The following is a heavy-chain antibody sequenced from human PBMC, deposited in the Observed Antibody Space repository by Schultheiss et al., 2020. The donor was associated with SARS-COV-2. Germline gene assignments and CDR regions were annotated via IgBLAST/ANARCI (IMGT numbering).Heavy chain of an antibody. J-gene: IGHJ6*03. CDR1: GGSFSGYY. CDR3: ARLGYCSGGSCYSRYYYYYMDV. CDR2: IYTSGST. Sequence: SETLSLTCAVYGGSFSGYYWSWIRQPAGKGLEWIGRIYTSGSTNYNPSLKSRVTMSVDTSKNQFSLKLSSVTAADTAVYYCARLGYCSGGSCYSRYYYYYMDVWGKGTTVTVSS. V-gene: IGHV4-59*10. D-gene: IGHD2-15*01.